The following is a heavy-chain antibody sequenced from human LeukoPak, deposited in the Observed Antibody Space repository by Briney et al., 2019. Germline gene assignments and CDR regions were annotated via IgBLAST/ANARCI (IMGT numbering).Heavy chain of an antibody. CDR3: AREMVATASYYYYYYYMDV. CDR2: ISYDGNNK. CDR1: GFTFSTYG. J-gene: IGHJ6*03. Sequence: QPGGSLRLSCAASGFTFSTYGMHWVRQAPGKGLEWVAVISYDGNNKYYADSVKGRFTISRDNAKNSVYLQMNSLRAEDTAVYYCAREMVATASYYYYYYYMDVWGKGTAVTVSS. V-gene: IGHV3-30*03. D-gene: IGHD2-15*01.